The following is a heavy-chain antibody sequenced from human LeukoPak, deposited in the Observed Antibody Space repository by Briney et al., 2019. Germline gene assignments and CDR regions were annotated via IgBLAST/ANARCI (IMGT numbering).Heavy chain of an antibody. CDR2: ISSSSSYM. V-gene: IGHV3-21*01. J-gene: IGHJ4*02. Sequence: PGGSLRLSCVASGFISGFSLRNYVMNWVRQAPGKGLEWVSSISSSSSYMYSADSLKGRFTISRDNAKNSLYLQMNSLRAEDTAVYYCARDTDFDCWGQGTLVTVSS. CDR3: ARDTDFDC. CDR1: GFISGFSLRNYV.